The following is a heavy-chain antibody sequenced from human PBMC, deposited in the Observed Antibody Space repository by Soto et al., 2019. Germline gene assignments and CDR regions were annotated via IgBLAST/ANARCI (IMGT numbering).Heavy chain of an antibody. CDR2: TYYSGST. D-gene: IGHD6-13*01. CDR3: ASRHSSPSFDY. J-gene: IGHJ4*02. V-gene: IGHV4-30-4*01. CDR1: GGSISSGDYY. Sequence: QVQLQESGPGLVKPSQTLSLTCTVSGGSISSGDYYWSWIRQPPGKGLEWIGSTYYSGSTYYTPSLKTRVTTPADTSKTQFSLNLNSVTAADTAVYYCASRHSSPSFDYWGQGTLVTVSS.